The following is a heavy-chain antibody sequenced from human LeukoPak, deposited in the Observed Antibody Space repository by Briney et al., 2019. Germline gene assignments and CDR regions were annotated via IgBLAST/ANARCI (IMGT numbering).Heavy chain of an antibody. CDR3: ALRGYSYVGPTDI. CDR1: GGTFSSYA. V-gene: IGHV1-69*04. J-gene: IGHJ3*02. CDR2: IIPILGIA. D-gene: IGHD5-18*01. Sequence: SSVKVSCKASGGTFSSYAISWVRQAPGQGLEWMGRIIPILGIANYAQKFQGRVTITADKSTSTAYMELSSLRSEDTAVYYCALRGYSYVGPTDIWGQGTMVTVSS.